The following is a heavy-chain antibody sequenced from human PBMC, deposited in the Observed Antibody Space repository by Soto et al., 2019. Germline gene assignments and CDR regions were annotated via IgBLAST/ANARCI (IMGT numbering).Heavy chain of an antibody. CDR3: ATFNGRLADF. J-gene: IGHJ4*02. Sequence: GGSLRLSCGASGFIFSDYSMSWIRQAPGKGLEWVSYIGSSGSTIYYADSVKGRFTISRDNAKNSLYLQMNSLRVEDTAVYYCATFNGRLADFWGQGTLVTVSS. CDR1: GFIFSDYS. D-gene: IGHD3-3*02. V-gene: IGHV3-11*01. CDR2: IGSSGSTI.